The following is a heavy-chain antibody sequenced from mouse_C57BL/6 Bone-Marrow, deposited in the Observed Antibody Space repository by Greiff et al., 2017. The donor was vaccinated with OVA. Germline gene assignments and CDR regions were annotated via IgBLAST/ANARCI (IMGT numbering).Heavy chain of an antibody. Sequence: EVQGVESGGGLVKPGGSLKLSCAASGFTFSSYAMSWVRQTPEKRLEWVATISDGGSYTYYPDNVKGRFTISRDNAKNNLYLQMSHLKSEDTAMYYCARAYSNTPYDYWGQGTTLTVSS. CDR1: GFTFSSYA. J-gene: IGHJ2*01. CDR3: ARAYSNTPYDY. CDR2: ISDGGSYT. V-gene: IGHV5-4*01. D-gene: IGHD2-5*01.